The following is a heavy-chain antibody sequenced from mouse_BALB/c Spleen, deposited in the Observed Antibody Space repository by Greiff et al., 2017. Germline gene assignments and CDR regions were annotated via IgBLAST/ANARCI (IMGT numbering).Heavy chain of an antibody. V-gene: IGHV14-3*02. CDR2: IDPANGNT. CDR3: AETARATL. Sequence: EVKLQESGAELVKPGASVKLSCTASGFNIKDTYMHWVKQRPEQGLEWIGRIDPANGNTKYDPKFQGKATITADTSSNTAYLQLSSLTSEDTAVYYCAETARATLWGQGTTLTVSS. D-gene: IGHD3-2*01. CDR1: GFNIKDTY. J-gene: IGHJ2*01.